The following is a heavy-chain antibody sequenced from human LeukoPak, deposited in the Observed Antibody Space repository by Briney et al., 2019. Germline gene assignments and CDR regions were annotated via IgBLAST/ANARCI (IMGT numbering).Heavy chain of an antibody. V-gene: IGHV3-48*04. CDR1: GFTFSSYA. Sequence: PGGSLRLSCAASGFTFSSYAMHWVRQAPGKGLEWVSYISSSGSTIYYADSVKGRFTISRDNAKNSLYLQMNSLRAEDTAVYYCARANWNYPDYWGQGTLVTVSS. J-gene: IGHJ4*02. CDR2: ISSSGSTI. CDR3: ARANWNYPDY. D-gene: IGHD1-20*01.